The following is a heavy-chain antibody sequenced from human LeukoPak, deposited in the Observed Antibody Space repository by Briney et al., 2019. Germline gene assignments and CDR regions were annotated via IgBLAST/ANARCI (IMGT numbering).Heavy chain of an antibody. J-gene: IGHJ4*02. CDR3: ARGGSYFDS. V-gene: IGHV3-7*01. CDR2: IKQDGSDK. CDR1: AFTFNIYW. Sequence: PGGSLRLSCAASAFTFNIYWMSWVRQAPGKGLEWVANIKQDGSDKYYGDSVKGRFTISRDNAKNSLYVQMNSLRAEDTAVYYCARGGSYFDSWGQGTLVTVSS. D-gene: IGHD2-15*01.